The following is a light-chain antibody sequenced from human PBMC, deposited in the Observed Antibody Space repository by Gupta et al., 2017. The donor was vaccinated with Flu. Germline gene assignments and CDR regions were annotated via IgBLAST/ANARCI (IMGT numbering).Light chain of an antibody. CDR1: QSVRNK. CDR3: QQWDNWPFT. CDR2: NAL. J-gene: IGKJ5*01. V-gene: IGKV3-11*01. Sequence: ETVLTQSPATLSLSPGERATLSCRASQSVRNKLAWYQQKPGQSPRLLIYNALNRATGLPARFSGSGSETEFTLNISSREPEDSAVYYCQQWDNWPFTFGQGTRVDIK.